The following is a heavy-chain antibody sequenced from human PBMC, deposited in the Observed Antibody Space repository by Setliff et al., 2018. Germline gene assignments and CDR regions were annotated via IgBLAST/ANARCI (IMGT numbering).Heavy chain of an antibody. CDR2: VYYSGYT. CDR1: GGSVSSTSHY. Sequence: SETLSLTCNVSGGSVSSTSHYWGWIRQPPGKGMEWIGSVYYSGYTYYNPSLQSRVTISVDMSKNRFSMKLTSVTAAGTAVYYCAGVDFTMIQGVLGLWGQGTLVTVS. CDR3: AGVDFTMIQGVLGL. J-gene: IGHJ1*01. D-gene: IGHD3-10*01. V-gene: IGHV4-39*07.